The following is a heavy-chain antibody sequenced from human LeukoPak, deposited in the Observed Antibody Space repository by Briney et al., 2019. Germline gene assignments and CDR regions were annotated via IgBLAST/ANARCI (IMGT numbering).Heavy chain of an antibody. D-gene: IGHD1-7*01. J-gene: IGHJ4*02. CDR3: ASLPFVTGTTR. V-gene: IGHV1-24*01. CDR1: GYTLTELS. CDR2: FDPEDGET. Sequence: ASVKVSCKVSGYTLTELSMHWVRQAPGKGLEWMGGFDPEDGETIYAQKFQGRVTMTRDTSISTAYMELSRLRSDDTAVYYCASLPFVTGTTRWGQGTLVTVSS.